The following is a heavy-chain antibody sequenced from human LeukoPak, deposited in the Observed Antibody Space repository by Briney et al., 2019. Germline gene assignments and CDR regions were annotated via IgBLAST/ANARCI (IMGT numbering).Heavy chain of an antibody. CDR1: GYTFTSYG. D-gene: IGHD3-3*01. Sequence: ASVKVSCKASGYTFTSYGISWVGQAPGQGLEWMGWISAYNGNTNYAQKLQGRVTMTEDTSTDTAYMELSSLRSEDTAVYYCATTNVRFLEWLSPFYMDVWGKGTTVTVSS. CDR3: ATTNVRFLEWLSPFYMDV. J-gene: IGHJ6*03. V-gene: IGHV1-18*01. CDR2: ISAYNGNT.